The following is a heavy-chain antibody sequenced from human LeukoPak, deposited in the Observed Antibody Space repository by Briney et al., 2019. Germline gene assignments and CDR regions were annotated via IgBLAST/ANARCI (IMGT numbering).Heavy chain of an antibody. J-gene: IGHJ4*02. V-gene: IGHV3-66*01. CDR1: GFTVSSNY. Sequence: GGSLRLSCAASGFTVSSNYMSWVRQAPGKGLEWVSVIYSGDSTYYADSVKGRFTISRDSSKNTLFLQMNSLRAEDTAVYYCARAMVRGVFIPLDYWGQGTLVTVSS. D-gene: IGHD3-10*01. CDR2: IYSGDST. CDR3: ARAMVRGVFIPLDY.